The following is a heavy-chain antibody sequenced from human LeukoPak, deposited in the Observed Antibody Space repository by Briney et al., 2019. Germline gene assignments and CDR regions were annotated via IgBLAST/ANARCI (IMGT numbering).Heavy chain of an antibody. CDR2: ISGSGSTI. D-gene: IGHD3-3*01. J-gene: IGHJ4*02. Sequence: PGGSLRLSCAASGFTLSDFYMSWVRQAPGKGVEWGSYISGSGSTIYYAESGKGRFTIYRDNDKNSLSLQMNSLRAEDTAVYYCARDGGPADYDIWSAYYDYWGQGALVTVSS. CDR3: ARDGGPADYDIWSAYYDY. CDR1: GFTLSDFY. V-gene: IGHV3-11*04.